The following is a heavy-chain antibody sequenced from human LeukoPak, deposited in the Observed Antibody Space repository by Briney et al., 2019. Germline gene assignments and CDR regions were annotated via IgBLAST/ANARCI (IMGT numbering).Heavy chain of an antibody. V-gene: IGHV4-59*01. CDR3: ARDRYCSSTSCYRFYYYMDV. Sequence: PSETLSLTCTVSGGSISSYYWSWIRQPPGKGLEWIGYIYYSGSTNYNPYLKSRVTISVDTSKNQFSLKLSSVTAADTAVYYCARDRYCSSTSCYRFYYYMDVWGKGTTVTVSS. J-gene: IGHJ6*03. CDR1: GGSISSYY. CDR2: IYYSGST. D-gene: IGHD2-2*02.